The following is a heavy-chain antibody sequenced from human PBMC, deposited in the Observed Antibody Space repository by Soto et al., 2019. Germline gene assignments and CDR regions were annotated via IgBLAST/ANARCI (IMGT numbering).Heavy chain of an antibody. CDR2: IWYDGSNK. CDR1: GFTFSSYG. V-gene: IGHV3-33*01. Sequence: GGSLRLSCAASGFTFSSYGMHWVRQAPGKGLEWVAVIWYDGSNKYYADSVKGRFTISRDNSKNTLYLQMNSLRAEDTAVYYCARNTYYDSSGSPSFDYWGQGTLVTVSS. D-gene: IGHD3-22*01. CDR3: ARNTYYDSSGSPSFDY. J-gene: IGHJ4*02.